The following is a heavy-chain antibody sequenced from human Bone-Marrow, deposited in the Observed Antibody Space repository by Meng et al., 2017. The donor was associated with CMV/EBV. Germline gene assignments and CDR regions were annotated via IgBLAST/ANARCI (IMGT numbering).Heavy chain of an antibody. CDR3: ARGVDYYDSSGYYY. CDR2: INHSGST. CDR1: GGSFSGYY. Sequence: GQLQQWGAGLLKPSETPSLTCAVYGGSFSGYYWSWIRQPPGKGLEWIGEINHSGSTNYNPSLKSRVTISVDTSKNQFSLKLSSVTAADTAVYYCARGVDYYDSSGYYYWGQGTLVTVSS. D-gene: IGHD3-22*01. J-gene: IGHJ4*02. V-gene: IGHV4-34*01.